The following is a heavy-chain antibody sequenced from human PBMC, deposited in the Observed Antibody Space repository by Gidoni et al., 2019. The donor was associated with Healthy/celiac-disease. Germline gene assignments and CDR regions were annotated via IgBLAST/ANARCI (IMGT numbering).Heavy chain of an antibody. CDR3: TTDPRGTSAAGDYYYYGMDV. J-gene: IGHJ6*02. CDR1: GFTFSNAW. V-gene: IGHV3-15*01. Sequence: EVQLVESGGGLVKPGGSLRLSCAASGFTFSNAWMIWVRQAPGKGLEWVGRIKSKTDGGTTDYAAPVKGRFTISRDDSKNTLYLQMNSLKTEDTAVYYCTTDPRGTSAAGDYYYYGMDVWGQGTTVTVSS. D-gene: IGHD6-13*01. CDR2: IKSKTDGGTT.